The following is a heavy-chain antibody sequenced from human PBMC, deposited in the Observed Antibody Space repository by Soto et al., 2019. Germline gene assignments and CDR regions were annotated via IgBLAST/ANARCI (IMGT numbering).Heavy chain of an antibody. V-gene: IGHV1-8*01. CDR2: MNPNSGNA. Sequence: QVQLVQSGAEVKKPGASVKVSCKASGYTFTSYDINWVRQATGQWLEWMGWMNPNSGNAGYAQNFQGRVTMTRNTTIITAYMELISLSSKDTAVDYWASGIRRARFDHWGQESLVTVSS. J-gene: IGHJ5*02. CDR1: GYTFTSYD. CDR3: ASGIRRARFDH.